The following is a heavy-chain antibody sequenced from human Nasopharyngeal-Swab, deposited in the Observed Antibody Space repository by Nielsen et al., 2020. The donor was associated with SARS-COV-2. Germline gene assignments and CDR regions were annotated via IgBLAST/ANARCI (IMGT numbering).Heavy chain of an antibody. J-gene: IGHJ6*03. CDR2: VSQGGGT. D-gene: IGHD2-2*01. CDR3: ARGGAGVVPSPVLGLGPYYSYYYMDV. V-gene: IGHV4-34*01. Sequence: PGKGLEWIGEVSQGGGTNYNPSLKNRVTISVATSKNQFSLKLSSVTAAETAVYYCARGGAGVVPSPVLGLGPYYSYYYMDVWGKGTMVTVSS.